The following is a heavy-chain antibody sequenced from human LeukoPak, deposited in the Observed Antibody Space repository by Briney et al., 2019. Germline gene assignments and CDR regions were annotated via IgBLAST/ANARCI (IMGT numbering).Heavy chain of an antibody. V-gene: IGHV3-30*18. CDR3: AKDGGHSSGPTFDY. Sequence: GGSLRLPCAASGFTFSSYGMHWVRQAPGKGLEWVAVISYDGSNKYYADSVKGRFTISRDNSKNTLYLQMNSLRAEDTAVYYCAKDGGHSSGPTFDYWGQGTLVTVSS. CDR2: ISYDGSNK. CDR1: GFTFSSYG. J-gene: IGHJ4*02. D-gene: IGHD3-22*01.